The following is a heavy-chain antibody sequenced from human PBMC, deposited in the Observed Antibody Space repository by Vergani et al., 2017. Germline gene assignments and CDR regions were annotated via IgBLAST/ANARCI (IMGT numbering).Heavy chain of an antibody. CDR3: ARGFREEQLGPTDAFDI. Sequence: QVQLVQSGAEVKKPGSSVKVSCKASGGTFSSYAISWVRQAPGQGLEWMGRIIPTLGIANYAQKFQGRVTITADKSTSTAYMELSSLRSEDTAVYYCARGFREEQLGPTDAFDIWGQGTMVTVSS. D-gene: IGHD6-6*01. CDR2: IIPTLGIA. V-gene: IGHV1-69*04. J-gene: IGHJ3*02. CDR1: GGTFSSYA.